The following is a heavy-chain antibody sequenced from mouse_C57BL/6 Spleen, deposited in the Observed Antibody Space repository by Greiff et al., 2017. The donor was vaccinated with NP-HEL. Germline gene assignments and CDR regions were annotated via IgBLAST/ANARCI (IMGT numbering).Heavy chain of an antibody. CDR2: IYPGDGDT. CDR1: GYAFSSSW. V-gene: IGHV1-82*01. CDR3: ASQLFAY. Sequence: QVQLQQSGPELVKPGASVKISCKASGYAFSSSWMNWVKQRPGKGLEWIGRIYPGDGDTNYNGKFKGKDTLTADKSSSTAYMQISSLTSEDSAVYFCASQLFAYWGQGTLVTVSA. J-gene: IGHJ3*01. D-gene: IGHD4-1*02.